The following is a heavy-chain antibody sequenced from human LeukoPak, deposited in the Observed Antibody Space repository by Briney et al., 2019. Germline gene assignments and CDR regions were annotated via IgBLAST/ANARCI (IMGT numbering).Heavy chain of an antibody. V-gene: IGHV4-59*10. D-gene: IGHD6-6*01. CDR2: IYTSGST. CDR1: GGSFSGYY. Sequence: SETLSLTCAVYGGSFSGYYWSWIRQPAGKGLEWIGRIYTSGSTNYNPSLKSRVTMSVDTSKNQFSLKLSSVTAADTAVYYCARGGLRSAIPSSSSSKDRGRAFDIWGQGTMVTVSS. J-gene: IGHJ3*02. CDR3: ARGGLRSAIPSSSSSKDRGRAFDI.